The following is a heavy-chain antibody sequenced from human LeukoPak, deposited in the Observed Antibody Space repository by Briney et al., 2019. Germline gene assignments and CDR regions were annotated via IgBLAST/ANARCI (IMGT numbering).Heavy chain of an antibody. CDR1: GGTFSSYA. J-gene: IGHJ4*02. D-gene: IGHD3-22*01. V-gene: IGHV1-69*05. Sequence: SVKVSCKASGGTFSSYAISWVRQAPGQGLEWMGRIIPIFGTANYAQKFQGRVTITTDESTSTAYKELSSLRSEDTAVYYCARAPYYYDSSGYSNYWGQGTLVTVSS. CDR2: IIPIFGTA. CDR3: ARAPYYYDSSGYSNY.